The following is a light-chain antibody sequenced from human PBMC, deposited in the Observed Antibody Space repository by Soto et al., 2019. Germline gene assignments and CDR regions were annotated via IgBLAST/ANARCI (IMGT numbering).Light chain of an antibody. V-gene: IGKV3-20*01. CDR1: QTVSSNY. CDR3: QQYGSSLIT. CDR2: GAS. Sequence: EFMLTPSQETLSLSPGQRDSLSCRASQTVSSNYLAWCQQRPGQAPRLLIYGASSRATGIPDRFSGSGSGTDFTLTISRLEPEDFAVYYCQQYGSSLITFGQGTRLEIK. J-gene: IGKJ5*01.